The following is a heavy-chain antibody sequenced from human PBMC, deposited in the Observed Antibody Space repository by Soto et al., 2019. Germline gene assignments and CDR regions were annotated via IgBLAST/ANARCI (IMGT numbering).Heavy chain of an antibody. CDR2: IYRTGST. V-gene: IGHV4-4*02. D-gene: IGHD1-26*01. Sequence: NPSETLSLTCAVCGGSFTSNNWCPWVRQPPGQGLEWIGEIYRTGSTNHNPSLKRRGTISLHKTQNHCSREGTFLAVTAPAAYYCATRAPETSVDYWGQGTLVTVSS. CDR3: ATRAPETSVDY. CDR1: GGSFTSNNW. J-gene: IGHJ4*02.